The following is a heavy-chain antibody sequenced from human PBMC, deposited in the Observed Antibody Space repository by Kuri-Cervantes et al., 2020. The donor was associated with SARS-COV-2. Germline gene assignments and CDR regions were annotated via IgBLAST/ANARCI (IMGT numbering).Heavy chain of an antibody. D-gene: IGHD2-2*02. V-gene: IGHV4-59*11. Sequence: ESLKISCTVSGGSISSHYWSWIRQPPGKGLEWIGYIYYSGSTNYNPSLKSRVTISVDTSKNQFSLKLSSVTAADTAVYYCARAKIPAAIRSGANWFDPWGQGTLVTVSS. CDR1: GGSISSHY. CDR3: ARAKIPAAIRSGANWFDP. J-gene: IGHJ5*02. CDR2: IYYSGST.